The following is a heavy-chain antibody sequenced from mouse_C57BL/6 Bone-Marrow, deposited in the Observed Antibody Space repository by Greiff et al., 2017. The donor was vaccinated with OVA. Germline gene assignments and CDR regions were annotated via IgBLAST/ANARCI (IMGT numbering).Heavy chain of an antibody. V-gene: IGHV5-12*01. CDR1: GFTFSDYY. CDR2: ISNGGGST. CDR3: ARPQFLYYYGSAWFAY. D-gene: IGHD1-1*01. J-gene: IGHJ3*01. Sequence: EVQGVESGGGLVQPGGSLKLSCAASGFTFSDYYMYWVRQTPEKRLEWVAYISNGGGSTYYPDTVKGRFTISRDNAKNTLYLQMSRLKSEDTAMYYCARPQFLYYYGSAWFAYWGQGTLVTVSA.